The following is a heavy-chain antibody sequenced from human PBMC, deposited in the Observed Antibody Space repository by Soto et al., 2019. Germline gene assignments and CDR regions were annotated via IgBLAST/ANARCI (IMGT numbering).Heavy chain of an antibody. CDR1: GFTFNPYA. Sequence: EVQLLESGGGLAQPGGSLRLSCAASGFTFNPYAMNWVRQAPGKGLEWVSTIRGSGAGTYYADSVKGRFTISTDNSKTTLYLQMNSLRAEDTAVYFCAKGFGISWQYYFDYWGQGTLVTVSS. D-gene: IGHD6-13*01. CDR2: IRGSGAGT. J-gene: IGHJ4*02. V-gene: IGHV3-23*01. CDR3: AKGFGISWQYYFDY.